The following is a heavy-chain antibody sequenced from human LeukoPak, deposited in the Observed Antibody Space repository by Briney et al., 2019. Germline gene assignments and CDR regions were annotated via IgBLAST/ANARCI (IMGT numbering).Heavy chain of an antibody. CDR3: ARGPHDYRDLYYFDF. Sequence: GGSLRLSCAASGFTFSSYAMSWVRQAPGKGLEWVSAISGGGGATFYADSVKGRFTISRDNSKNTLYLQMNSLRAEDTAVYFCARGPHDYRDLYYFDFWGQGTLVTVSS. CDR2: ISGGGGAT. V-gene: IGHV3-23*01. J-gene: IGHJ4*02. D-gene: IGHD4-17*01. CDR1: GFTFSSYA.